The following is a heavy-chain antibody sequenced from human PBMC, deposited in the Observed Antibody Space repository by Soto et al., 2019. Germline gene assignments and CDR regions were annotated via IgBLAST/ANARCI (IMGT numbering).Heavy chain of an antibody. CDR3: ASSQIAARRAQFDY. J-gene: IGHJ4*02. CDR2: IYTSGST. CDR1: GGSISSYY. V-gene: IGHV4-4*07. D-gene: IGHD6-6*01. Sequence: SQTLSLTCTVSGGSISSYYWSWIRQPAGKGLEWIGRIYTSGSTNYNPSLKSRVTMSVDTSKNQFSLKLSSVTAADTAVYYCASSQIAARRAQFDYWGQGTRVTRSS.